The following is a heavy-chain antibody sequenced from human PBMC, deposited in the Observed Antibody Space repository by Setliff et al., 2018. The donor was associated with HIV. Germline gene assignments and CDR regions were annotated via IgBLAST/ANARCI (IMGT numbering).Heavy chain of an antibody. CDR2: ISSISTYI. D-gene: IGHD2-21*01. Sequence: LRLSCAASGFTFSSYSMNWVRQAPGKGLEWVSSISSISTYIYYADSVKGRFTISRDNSQNALYLQMDSLRAEGTAVYHCAKLREGHVYSQYDSWGHGTLVTVSS. V-gene: IGHV3-21*04. CDR3: AKLREGHVYSQYDS. J-gene: IGHJ5*01. CDR1: GFTFSSYS.